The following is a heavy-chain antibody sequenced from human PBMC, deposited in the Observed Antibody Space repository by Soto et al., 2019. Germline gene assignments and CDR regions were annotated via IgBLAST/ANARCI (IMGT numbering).Heavy chain of an antibody. CDR2: IYYSGST. J-gene: IGHJ6*02. CDR3: ARDLRGAGTSGYYGMDV. D-gene: IGHD6-19*01. CDR1: GGSISSYY. Sequence: SETLSLTCTVSGGSISSYYWSWIRQPPGKGREWIGYIYYSGSTTYQPSLKSRVTISVDRSQNQFSLELTSVTAADTAVYFCARDLRGAGTSGYYGMDVWGQGTTVTVSS. V-gene: IGHV4-59*01.